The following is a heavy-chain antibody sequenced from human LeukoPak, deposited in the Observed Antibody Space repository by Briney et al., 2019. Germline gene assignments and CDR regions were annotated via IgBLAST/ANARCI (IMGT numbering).Heavy chain of an antibody. Sequence: SQTLSLTCTVSGGSISSGGYYWSWIRQHPGKGLEWIVYIYYSGSTYYNPSLKSRVTISVDTSKNQFSPKLSSVTAADTAVYYCARDTMHYYDSSGRGGFDYWGQGTLVTVSS. CDR3: ARDTMHYYDSSGRGGFDY. CDR1: GGSISSGGYY. D-gene: IGHD3-22*01. CDR2: IYYSGST. V-gene: IGHV4-31*03. J-gene: IGHJ4*02.